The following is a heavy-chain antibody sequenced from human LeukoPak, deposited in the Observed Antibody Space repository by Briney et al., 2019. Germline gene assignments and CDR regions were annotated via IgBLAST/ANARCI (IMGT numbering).Heavy chain of an antibody. V-gene: IGHV4-61*02. CDR2: IYTSGST. J-gene: IGHJ6*03. CDR3: ARGTVISANHFYHMDV. D-gene: IGHD2-15*01. Sequence: SETLSLTCTVSGGSISSGSYYWSWIRQPAGRGLEWIGRIYTSGSTKYNPSLNSRVTISVDMSKNQFSLKLSSVTAADTAVYYCARGTVISANHFYHMDVWGKGTTVTVSS. CDR1: GGSISSGSYY.